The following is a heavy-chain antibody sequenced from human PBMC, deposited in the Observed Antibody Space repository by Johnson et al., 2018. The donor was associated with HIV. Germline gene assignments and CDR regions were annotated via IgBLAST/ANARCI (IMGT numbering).Heavy chain of an antibody. CDR3: AKSLGRLGDAFDI. Sequence: VKLVESGGGVVQPGRSLRLSCAASGFTFSSYAMHWVRQAPGKGLEWVSAISGSGGSTYYADSVKGRFTISRDNSKNTLYLQMNSLRAEDTAVYYCAKSLGRLGDAFDIWGQGTMVTVSS. J-gene: IGHJ3*02. CDR1: GFTFSSYA. CDR2: ISGSGGST. D-gene: IGHD3-16*01. V-gene: IGHV3-23*04.